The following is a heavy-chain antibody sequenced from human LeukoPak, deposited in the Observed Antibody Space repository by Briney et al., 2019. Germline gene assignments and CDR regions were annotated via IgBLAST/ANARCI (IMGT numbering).Heavy chain of an antibody. D-gene: IGHD3-22*01. CDR1: GGSISHYY. CDR2: IYYSGST. J-gene: IGHJ4*02. V-gene: IGHV4-59*01. Sequence: SETLSLTCTVSGGSISHYYWSWIRQPPGKGLEWIGYIYYSGSTNYDPSLKSRVTISVDTSKNQFSLKVNSVTAADTAVYYCARVRYYYDSGGYYYFDYWGQGTLVTVFS. CDR3: ARVRYYYDSGGYYYFDY.